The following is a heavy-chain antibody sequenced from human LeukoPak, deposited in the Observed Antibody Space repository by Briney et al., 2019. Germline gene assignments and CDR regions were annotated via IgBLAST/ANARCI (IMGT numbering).Heavy chain of an antibody. CDR3: TTGYWSSSSKYHGDDAFDV. Sequence: GGSLRLSCAASGFTFTNAWMIWVRQAPGKGLEWVGRIKSKTGGGTPDYGAPVKGRSTISRDDSKNTLFLQMNSLKTEDTGVYFCTTGYWSSSSKYHGDDAFDVWGQGTMVTVSS. V-gene: IGHV3-15*01. CDR1: GFTFTNAW. J-gene: IGHJ3*01. D-gene: IGHD2-2*01. CDR2: IKSKTGGGTP.